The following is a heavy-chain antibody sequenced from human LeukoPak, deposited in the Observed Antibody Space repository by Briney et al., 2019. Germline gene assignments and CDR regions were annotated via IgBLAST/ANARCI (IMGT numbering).Heavy chain of an antibody. CDR1: GFTFSSYS. D-gene: IGHD2-2*01. CDR3: ASGLVPAASAYYMDV. J-gene: IGHJ6*03. V-gene: IGHV3-21*01. Sequence: GGSLRLSCAASGFTFSSYSMNWVRQAPGKGLEWVSSISSSSSYIYYADSVKGRFTISRDNAKNSLYLQMNSLRAEDTAVYYCASGLVPAASAYYMDVWGKGTTVTVSS. CDR2: ISSSSSYI.